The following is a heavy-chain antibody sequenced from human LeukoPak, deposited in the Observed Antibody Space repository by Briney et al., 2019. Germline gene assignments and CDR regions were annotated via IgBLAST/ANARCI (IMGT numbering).Heavy chain of an antibody. V-gene: IGHV3-48*04. CDR1: GFTFSSYS. D-gene: IGHD3-22*01. Sequence: PGGSLRLSCAASGFTFSSYSMNWVRQAPGKGLEWVSYISSSSSTIYYADSVKGLFTISRDNAKNSLFLQMNSLRAEDTAVYYCARETKGVYYDTNYFDYWGQGTLVTVSS. J-gene: IGHJ4*02. CDR2: ISSSSSTI. CDR3: ARETKGVYYDTNYFDY.